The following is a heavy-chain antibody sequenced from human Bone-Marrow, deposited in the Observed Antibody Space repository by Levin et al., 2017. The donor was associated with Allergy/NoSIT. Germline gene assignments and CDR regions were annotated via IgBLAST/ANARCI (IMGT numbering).Heavy chain of an antibody. CDR3: ARDPGIAAGPFDY. CDR1: GGSISSSSYY. D-gene: IGHD6-25*01. J-gene: IGHJ4*02. CDR2: IYYSGST. V-gene: IGHV4-39*07. Sequence: GSLRLSCTVSGGSISSSSYYWGWIRQPPGKGLEWIGSIYYSGSTYYNPSLKSRVTISVDTSKNQFSLKLSSVTAADTAVYYCARDPGIAAGPFDYWGQGTLVTVSS.